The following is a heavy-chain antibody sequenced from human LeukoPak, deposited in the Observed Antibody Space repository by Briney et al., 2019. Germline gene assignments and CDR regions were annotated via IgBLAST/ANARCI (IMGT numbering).Heavy chain of an antibody. CDR3: AIEAGGNPNWFDP. CDR2: IYYSGST. Sequence: SETLSLTCTVSGGSISSYYWSWIRQPPGKGLEWIGYIYYSGSTNYNPSLKSRVTISVDTSKNQFSLKLSSVTAADTAVYYCAIEAGGNPNWFDPWGQGTLVTVSS. D-gene: IGHD2-8*02. V-gene: IGHV4-59*01. CDR1: GGSISSYY. J-gene: IGHJ5*02.